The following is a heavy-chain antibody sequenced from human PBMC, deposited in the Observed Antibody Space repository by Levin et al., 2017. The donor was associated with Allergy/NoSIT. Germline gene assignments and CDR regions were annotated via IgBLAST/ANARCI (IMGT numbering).Heavy chain of an antibody. CDR2: IYHSGST. CDR3: AREEMGGPPDY. Sequence: SETLSLTCAVSGGSISSGGYSWSWIRQPPGTGLEWIGYIYHSGSTYYNPSLKSRVTISVDRSKNQFSLKLSSVTAADTAVYYCAREEMGGPPDYWGQGTLVTVSS. D-gene: IGHD5-24*01. J-gene: IGHJ4*02. V-gene: IGHV4-30-2*01. CDR1: GGSISSGGYS.